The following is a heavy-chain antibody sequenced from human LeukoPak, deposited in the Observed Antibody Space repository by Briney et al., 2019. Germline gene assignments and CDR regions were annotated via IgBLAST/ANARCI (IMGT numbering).Heavy chain of an antibody. CDR1: GFTVSSYY. CDR2: ISGSGTTT. D-gene: IGHD5-24*01. Sequence: PGGSLRLSCAASGFTVSSYYMNWVRQAPGKGLEWVSAISGSGTTTYYAHSVKGRFTISRDNSRNTLYLQMNSLRAEDTAVYYCATATTPTISRHYFDSWGQGTLVTVSS. CDR3: ATATTPTISRHYFDS. J-gene: IGHJ4*02. V-gene: IGHV3-23*01.